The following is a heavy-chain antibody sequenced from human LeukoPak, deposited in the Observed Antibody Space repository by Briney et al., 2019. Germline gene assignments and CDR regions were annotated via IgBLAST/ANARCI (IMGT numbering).Heavy chain of an antibody. Sequence: SETLSLTCTVSGGSISSSYWSWIRQPPGKGLEWIGYIYYSGSTNYNPSLKSRVTISVDTSKNQFSLKLSSVTAADTAVYYCARGDSSGEYFQHWGQGTLVTVSS. CDR3: ARGDSSGEYFQH. J-gene: IGHJ1*01. D-gene: IGHD3-22*01. CDR1: GGSISSSY. V-gene: IGHV4-59*01. CDR2: IYYSGST.